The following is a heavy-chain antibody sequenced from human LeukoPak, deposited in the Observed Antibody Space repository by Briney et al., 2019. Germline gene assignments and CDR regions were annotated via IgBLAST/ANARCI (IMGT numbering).Heavy chain of an antibody. CDR1: GGTFSSYA. Sequence: SVKVSCKASGGTFSSYAISWVRQAPGQGLEWMGGIIPIFGTANYAQKFQGRVTITADESTSTAYMELSSLRSEDTAVYYCARDTDNWDDGNWFDPWGQGTLVTVSS. J-gene: IGHJ5*02. D-gene: IGHD1-1*01. V-gene: IGHV1-69*01. CDR3: ARDTDNWDDGNWFDP. CDR2: IIPIFGTA.